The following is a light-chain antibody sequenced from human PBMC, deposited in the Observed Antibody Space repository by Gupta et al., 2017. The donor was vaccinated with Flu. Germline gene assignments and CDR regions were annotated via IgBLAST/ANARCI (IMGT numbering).Light chain of an antibody. CDR3: NSRDSSGHLL. J-gene: IGLJ3*02. CDR1: SLRRNY. CDR2: GKN. V-gene: IGLV3-19*01. Sequence: SSELTQDPAVSVALGQTVRITCQGDSLRRNYATWYRQKPGQAPIVVIYGKNNRPSGIPDRVSGSTAGTTATLTITGAQADDEADDYCNSRDSSGHLLFGGGTQLTVL.